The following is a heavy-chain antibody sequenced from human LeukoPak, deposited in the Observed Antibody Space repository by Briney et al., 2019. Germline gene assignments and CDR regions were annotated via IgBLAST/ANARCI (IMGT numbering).Heavy chain of an antibody. J-gene: IGHJ6*02. CDR3: AKVSYYGSGMSFRGYYYYGMDV. CDR2: MNPNSGNT. D-gene: IGHD3-10*01. CDR1: GYTFTSYD. Sequence: GASVKVSCKASGYTFTSYDINWVRQATGQGLEWMGWMNPNSGNTGYAQKFQGRVTMTRNTSISTAYMELSSLRSEDTAVYYCAKVSYYGSGMSFRGYYYYGMDVWGQGTTVTVSS. V-gene: IGHV1-8*01.